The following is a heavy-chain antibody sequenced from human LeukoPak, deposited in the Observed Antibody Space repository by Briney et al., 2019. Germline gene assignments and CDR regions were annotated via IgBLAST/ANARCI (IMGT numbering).Heavy chain of an antibody. CDR1: GFTFGDYH. J-gene: IGHJ3*02. Sequence: GGSLRLSCAASGFTFGDYHMTWIRQAPGKGLEWVSYISSSSSYSDYAESVKGRFTISRDNPKNSLYLQLNSLRAADTAVYYFARDLRRGGYCRGNSFDIWGQGTMVTVSS. CDR2: ISSSSSYS. V-gene: IGHV3-11*05. CDR3: ARDLRRGGYCRGNSFDI. D-gene: IGHD1-26*01.